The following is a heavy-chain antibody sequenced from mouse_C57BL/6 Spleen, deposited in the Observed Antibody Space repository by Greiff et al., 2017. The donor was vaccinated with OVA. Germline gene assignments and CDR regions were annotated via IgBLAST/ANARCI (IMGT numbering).Heavy chain of an antibody. J-gene: IGHJ4*01. CDR2: IYPGDGDP. CDR3: ARRNYGNAMDY. V-gene: IGHV1-80*01. CDR1: GYAFSSYW. D-gene: IGHD2-1*01. Sequence: VQLQQSGAELVKPGASVKISCKASGYAFSSYWMNWVKQRPGKGLEWIGQIYPGDGDPNYNGKFKGKATLTADKSSSTAYMQLSSLTSEDSAVYFCARRNYGNAMDYWGQGTSVTVSS.